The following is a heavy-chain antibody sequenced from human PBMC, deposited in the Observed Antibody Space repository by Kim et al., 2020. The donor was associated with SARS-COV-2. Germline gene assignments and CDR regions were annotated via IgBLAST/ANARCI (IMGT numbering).Heavy chain of an antibody. CDR3: TKENTVTTRLDYFDY. D-gene: IGHD4-17*01. CDR2: ISWNSDDI. V-gene: IGHV3-9*01. Sequence: GGSLRLSCAASGFSFGDYAMHWVRQAPGKGLEWVSSISWNSDDIDYADSVKGRFTISSDNARNSLYLQMNSLRAADTAFYYCTKENTVTTRLDYFDYWGQGALVTVSS. CDR1: GFSFGDYA. J-gene: IGHJ4*02.